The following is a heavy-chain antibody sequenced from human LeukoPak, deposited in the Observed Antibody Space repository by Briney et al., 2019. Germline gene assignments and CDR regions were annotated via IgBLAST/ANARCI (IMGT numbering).Heavy chain of an antibody. J-gene: IGHJ4*02. Sequence: SETLSLTCAVSGYSISSGAYWGWPRQPPGKGLEWIGCIYHDGSTYYNPSLKSRVTISVDTSKNQFSLKLTSVTATDTAVYYCVRDPPDYWGQGTLVTVSS. CDR1: GYSISSGAY. CDR3: VRDPPDY. V-gene: IGHV4-38-2*02. CDR2: IYHDGST.